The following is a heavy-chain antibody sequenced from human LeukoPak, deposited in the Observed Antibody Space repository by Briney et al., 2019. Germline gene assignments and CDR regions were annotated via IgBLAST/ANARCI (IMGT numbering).Heavy chain of an antibody. CDR2: ISYDGSNK. J-gene: IGHJ4*02. CDR1: GFTFSSYG. V-gene: IGHV3-30*03. Sequence: GRSLRLSCAASGFTFSSYGMLWVRQAPGKGLEWVAVISYDGSNKYYADSVKGRFTISRDNSKNTLYLQMNSLRAEDTAVYYCARGRVRGGNYFDYWGQGTLVTVSS. D-gene: IGHD3-16*01. CDR3: ARGRVRGGNYFDY.